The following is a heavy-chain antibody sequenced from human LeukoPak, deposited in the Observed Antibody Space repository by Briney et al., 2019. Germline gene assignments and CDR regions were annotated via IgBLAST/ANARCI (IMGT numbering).Heavy chain of an antibody. CDR3: ASGYSGYDYSLSWGYYYYYMDV. J-gene: IGHJ6*03. D-gene: IGHD5-12*01. Sequence: SQTLSLPCTVSGGSISSGSYYCSWIRQPAGKGLEWLGRIYTSGITHCNTSVKSRVTISVDTAHNQFSLKLSSVTAADTAVYYCASGYSGYDYSLSWGYYYYYMDVWGKGTTVTVSS. V-gene: IGHV4-61*02. CDR1: GGSISSGSYY. CDR2: IYTSGIT.